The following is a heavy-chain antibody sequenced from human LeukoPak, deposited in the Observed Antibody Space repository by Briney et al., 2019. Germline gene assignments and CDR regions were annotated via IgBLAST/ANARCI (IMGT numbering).Heavy chain of an antibody. CDR1: GGSISSSSYY. Sequence: SETLSLTCAVSGGSISSSSYYWGWTRQPPGKGLEWIGSMHYSGSTNYNPSLKSRVTISVDTSKNQFSLKLSSVTAADTAVYYCARGGYSYGTPYYFDYWGQGTLVTVSS. CDR2: MHYSGST. J-gene: IGHJ4*02. D-gene: IGHD5-18*01. V-gene: IGHV4-39*07. CDR3: ARGGYSYGTPYYFDY.